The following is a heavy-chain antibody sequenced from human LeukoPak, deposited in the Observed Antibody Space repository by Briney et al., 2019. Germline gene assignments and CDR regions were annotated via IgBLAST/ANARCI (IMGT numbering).Heavy chain of an antibody. Sequence: SVKVSCKASGGTFSSYGISWVRQAPGQGLEWMGRIIPILGIANYAQKFQGRVTITADKSTSTAYMELSSLRSEDTAVYYCASRRNYYDSPFNYWGQGTLVTVSS. V-gene: IGHV1-69*04. CDR1: GGTFSSYG. CDR2: IIPILGIA. J-gene: IGHJ4*02. CDR3: ASRRNYYDSPFNY. D-gene: IGHD3-22*01.